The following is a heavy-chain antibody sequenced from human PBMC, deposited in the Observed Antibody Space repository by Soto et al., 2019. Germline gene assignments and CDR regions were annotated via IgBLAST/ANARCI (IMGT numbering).Heavy chain of an antibody. CDR1: GYTFTSYG. D-gene: IGHD3-10*01. CDR3: ARAGGSGSYADFDY. J-gene: IGHJ4*02. CDR2: ISAYNDNT. Sequence: QVQLVQSGAEVKKPGASVKVSCKASGYTFTSYGISWVRQAPGQGLEWMGWISAYNDNTVYTQKFQVRISMTIDTSTSTAYMGLRSLRSDDTAVYYCARAGGSGSYADFDYWGQGTLVTVSS. V-gene: IGHV1-18*01.